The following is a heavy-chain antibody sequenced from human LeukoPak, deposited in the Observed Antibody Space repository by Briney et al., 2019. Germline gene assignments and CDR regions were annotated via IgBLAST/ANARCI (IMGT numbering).Heavy chain of an antibody. J-gene: IGHJ4*02. CDR1: GGSINTNY. D-gene: IGHD1-7*01. V-gene: IGHV4-59*08. CDR3: TRQKSGTPADY. CDR2: IYSSGST. Sequence: SETLSLTCTVSGGSINTNYWSWIRQPPGKGLEWIGYIYSSGSTSYNPSLKSRVTISVDTSKNQFSLKLSSVTAADTAVYYCTRQKSGTPADYWGQGTLVTVSS.